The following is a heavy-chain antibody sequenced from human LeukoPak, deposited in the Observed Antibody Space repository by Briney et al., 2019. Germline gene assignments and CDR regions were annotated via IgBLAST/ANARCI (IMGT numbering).Heavy chain of an antibody. CDR3: GAAMKYGAFDY. D-gene: IGHD5-18*01. Sequence: PGGSLRLSCAASGFTVSSNYMSWVRQAPGKGLEWVSVIYSGGSTYYADSVKGRFTISRDNSKNTLYLQMNSLRAEDTVVYYCGAAMKYGAFDYWGQGTLVTVSS. J-gene: IGHJ4*02. CDR1: GFTVSSNY. CDR2: IYSGGST. V-gene: IGHV3-66*01.